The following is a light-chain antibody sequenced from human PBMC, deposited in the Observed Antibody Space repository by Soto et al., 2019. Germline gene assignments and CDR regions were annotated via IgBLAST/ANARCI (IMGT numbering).Light chain of an antibody. V-gene: IGKV3-15*01. Sequence: EIVMTQSPATLSVSPGERATLSCRASQSVSSDLAWYHQKPGQAPRLLIYGASTRATGIPARFSGSGSWTEFTLTINSLQSEDFAVYYCQQYNTWPRTFGQGTKVEIK. CDR1: QSVSSD. CDR2: GAS. CDR3: QQYNTWPRT. J-gene: IGKJ1*01.